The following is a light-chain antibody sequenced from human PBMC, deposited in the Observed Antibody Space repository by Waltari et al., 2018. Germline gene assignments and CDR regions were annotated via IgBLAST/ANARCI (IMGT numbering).Light chain of an antibody. J-gene: IGKJ1*01. V-gene: IGKV2-30*02. CDR3: MQGTHWPPWT. Sequence: DVVMTQSPLSLPVTLGQPASISCRSSQSLVHSDGNTYLSWFQQRPGQSPRRLNYKVSNRDSGVPDRFSGSGSGTDFTLKISRVEAEDVGVYYCMQGTHWPPWTFGQGTKVEIQ. CDR1: QSLVHSDGNTY. CDR2: KVS.